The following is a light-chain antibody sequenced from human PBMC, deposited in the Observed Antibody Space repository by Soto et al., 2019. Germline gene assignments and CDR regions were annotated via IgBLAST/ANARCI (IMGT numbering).Light chain of an antibody. Sequence: ITQSPSTLSLSPGERATLSCRASQSVSSSYLAWYQQKPGQAPKLLIYGASTRATGIPVRFSGSGSGTEFTLTISSLQSEDFAVYYCQQYNNWPRGFGQGTKVDIK. CDR2: GAS. J-gene: IGKJ1*01. V-gene: IGKV3-15*01. CDR1: QSVSSSY. CDR3: QQYNNWPRG.